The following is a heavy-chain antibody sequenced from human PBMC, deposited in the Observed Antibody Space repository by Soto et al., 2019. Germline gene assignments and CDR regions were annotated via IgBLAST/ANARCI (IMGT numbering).Heavy chain of an antibody. D-gene: IGHD4-4*01. V-gene: IGHV3-23*01. Sequence: EVQLLESGGGLVQPGGSLRLSCAASGFTFSSHAMSWVRQAPGKGLEWVSSMSGSGDNTYHADSVKGRFTVSRDNSKNTLYLQMNSLRVEDTAVYYCATVSYTNYNWFAPWGQGNLVTVSS. J-gene: IGHJ5*02. CDR3: ATVSYTNYNWFAP. CDR2: MSGSGDNT. CDR1: GFTFSSHA.